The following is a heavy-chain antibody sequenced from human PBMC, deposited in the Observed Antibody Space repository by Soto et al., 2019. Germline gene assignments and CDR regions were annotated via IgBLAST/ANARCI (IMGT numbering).Heavy chain of an antibody. J-gene: IGHJ6*02. V-gene: IGHV1-69*06. CDR2: IIPIFGTA. D-gene: IGHD3-16*01. Sequence: SVKVSCKASGGTFSSYAISWVRQAPGQGLEWMGGIIPIFGTANYAQKFQGRVTITADKSTSTAYMELSSLRSEDTAVYYCASQGGDGIYYYYGMDVWGQGTTVTVSS. CDR1: GGTFSSYA. CDR3: ASQGGDGIYYYYGMDV.